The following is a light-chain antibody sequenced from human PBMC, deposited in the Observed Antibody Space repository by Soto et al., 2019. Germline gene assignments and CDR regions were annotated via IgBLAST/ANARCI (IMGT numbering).Light chain of an antibody. J-gene: IGKJ2*01. CDR3: QYYDNFPPKFT. CDR2: DTS. CDR1: HDITKY. Sequence: DIQMTQSPSSLSASVGDRVTITCQASHDITKYLNWYQQKPGKAPKLLIYDTSNLETGVTFSFSGLGSKTNYTLTISGHRPEDFATCYCQYYDNFPPKFTFGQGTKLEMK. V-gene: IGKV1-33*01.